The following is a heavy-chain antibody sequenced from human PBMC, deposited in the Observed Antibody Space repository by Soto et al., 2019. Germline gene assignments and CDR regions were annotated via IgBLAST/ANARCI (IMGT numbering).Heavy chain of an antibody. CDR1: GVTFSSYA. CDR3: VANYFDY. CDR2: ISYDGSNK. Sequence: PRVSLRLSCAAPGVTFSSYAMHWVRQVPGKGLEWVAVISYDGSNKYYADSVKGRFTISRDNSKNTLYLQMNSLRAEDTAVYYCVANYFDYWGQGT. J-gene: IGHJ4*02. D-gene: IGHD2-21*01. V-gene: IGHV3-30-3*01.